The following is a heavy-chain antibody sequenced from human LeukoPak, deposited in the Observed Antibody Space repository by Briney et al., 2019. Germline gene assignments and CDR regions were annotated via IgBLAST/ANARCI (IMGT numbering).Heavy chain of an antibody. CDR3: ATVRDSSWHGLDY. J-gene: IGHJ4*02. Sequence: GGSLRLSCAASGFTLSNAWMSWVRQAPGKGLEWVGRIKTKASGGPTDYAAPVEGRFTISRDDSENTLYLQMSSLKTEDTAVYYCATVRDSSWHGLDYWGQGTLVTVSP. D-gene: IGHD6-13*01. V-gene: IGHV3-15*01. CDR1: GFTLSNAW. CDR2: IKTKASGGPT.